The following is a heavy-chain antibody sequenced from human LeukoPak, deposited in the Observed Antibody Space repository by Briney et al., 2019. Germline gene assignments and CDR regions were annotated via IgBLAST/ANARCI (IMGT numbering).Heavy chain of an antibody. CDR1: LCTFSSYA. Sequence: SVTDSCKASLCTFSSYAISGVRQAPGQGREWMGSIITIFGIANYAQKFQGRVTITADKSTSTAYMELSSLRSEDTAVYYCARASGDTYYYDSRAGARRCCWFDPWGQGTLVTVSS. J-gene: IGHJ5*02. V-gene: IGHV1-69*04. CDR3: ARASGDTYYYDSRAGARRCCWFDP. CDR2: IITIFGIA. D-gene: IGHD3-22*01.